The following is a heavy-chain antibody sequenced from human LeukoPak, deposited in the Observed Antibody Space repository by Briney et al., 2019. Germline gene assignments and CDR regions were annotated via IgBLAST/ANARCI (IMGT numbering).Heavy chain of an antibody. V-gene: IGHV4-4*07. CDR1: GESIISSYF. D-gene: IGHD3-10*01. CDR3: AKYASGSLVV. J-gene: IGHJ4*02. Sequence: SETLSLTCTVSGESIISSYFWSWIRQPAGRGLEWIGRIYNTGSTDFNPSLKSRVTMSVDTSKNQFSLKLSSVTAADTAVYYCAKYASGSLVVWGQGTLVTVSS. CDR2: IYNTGST.